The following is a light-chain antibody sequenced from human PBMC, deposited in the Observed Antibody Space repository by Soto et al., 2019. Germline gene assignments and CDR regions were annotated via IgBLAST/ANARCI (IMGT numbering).Light chain of an antibody. CDR1: SSDVGGYNS. CDR2: DVS. J-gene: IGLJ1*01. CDR3: SSYTSSSSYV. Sequence: QSVLTQPASVSGSPGQSITISCTGTSSDVGGYNSVSWYQQYPGKAPKLMIHDVSNRPSGVPNRFSGSMSGNTASLTISGRQADDEADYYCSSYTSSSSYVFGSGTKLTVL. V-gene: IGLV2-14*01.